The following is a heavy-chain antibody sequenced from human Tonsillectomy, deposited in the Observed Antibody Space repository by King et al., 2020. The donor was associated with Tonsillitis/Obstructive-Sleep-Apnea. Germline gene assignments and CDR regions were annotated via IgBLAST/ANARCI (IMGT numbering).Heavy chain of an antibody. CDR2: ISSSSSYI. D-gene: IGHD2-15*01. CDR3: ARGHVGVVVAATPLVDY. J-gene: IGHJ4*02. V-gene: IGHV3-21*01. CDR1: GFTFSSYS. Sequence: QLVQSGGGLVKPGGSLRLSCAASGFTFSSYSMNWVRQAPGKGLEWVSSISSSSSYIYYADSVKGRFTISRDNAKNSLYLQMNSLRAEDTAVYYCARGHVGVVVAATPLVDYWGQGTLVTVSS.